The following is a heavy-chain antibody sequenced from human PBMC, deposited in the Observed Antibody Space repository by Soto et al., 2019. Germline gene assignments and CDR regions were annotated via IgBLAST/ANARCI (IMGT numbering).Heavy chain of an antibody. CDR2: MNPNSGNT. Sequence: QVQLVQSGAEVKKPGVSVKVSCKASGYSFSDYDINWVRQATGQGPEWMGWMNPNSGNTGYAQKFQGRVTMTRNTSINTAYMELSSLGSEGTAVYYCARDNRYNWNDEGWFDPWGQGTLVTVSS. J-gene: IGHJ5*02. V-gene: IGHV1-8*01. CDR1: GYSFSDYD. CDR3: ARDNRYNWNDEGWFDP. D-gene: IGHD1-20*01.